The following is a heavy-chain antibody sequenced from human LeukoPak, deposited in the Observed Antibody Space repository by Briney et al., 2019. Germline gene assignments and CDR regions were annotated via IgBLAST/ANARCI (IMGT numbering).Heavy chain of an antibody. Sequence: PSETLSLTCTVSGGSISSPISYWGWIRQPPGKGLEWIATVLHSGATFYSPSLEGRLTISIDTSTNQFSLKMTSTTAADTAVYYCARRIVGVIDAFDYWGQGALVTVSS. CDR3: ARRIVGVIDAFDY. D-gene: IGHD1-26*01. V-gene: IGHV4-39*01. CDR1: GGSISSPISY. CDR2: VLHSGAT. J-gene: IGHJ4*02.